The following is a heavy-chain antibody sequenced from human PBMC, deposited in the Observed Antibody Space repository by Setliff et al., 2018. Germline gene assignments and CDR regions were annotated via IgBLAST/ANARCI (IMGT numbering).Heavy chain of an antibody. D-gene: IGHD3-16*01. V-gene: IGHV4-59*01. CDR2: IDTSGST. CDR3: ARSRAPRVVLAADFDF. Sequence: SETLSLTCTVSGGSINNYYWSWIRQSPGKGLEWIGYIDTSGSTDYNPSLKSRVTISLDTPKNQFSLRLSSVTAADTAVYFCARSRAPRVVLAADFDFWGQGTLVTVSS. CDR1: GGSINNYY. J-gene: IGHJ4*02.